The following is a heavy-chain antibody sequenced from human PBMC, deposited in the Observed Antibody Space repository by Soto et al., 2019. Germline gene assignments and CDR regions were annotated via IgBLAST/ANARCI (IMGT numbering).Heavy chain of an antibody. CDR2: MSYDGSKI. V-gene: IGHV3-30*18. Sequence: PGGCLRLCCEAAGLALGTYGMHWIRQGAGQGLEWVATMSYDGSKIYYRDSVRGRFSISRDDSKRTLYLQMNSLRAEDTAVYYCAKDRDPHYYSYLMHVWGQGTTVTVS. CDR1: GLALGTYG. D-gene: IGHD3-22*01. J-gene: IGHJ6*02. CDR3: AKDRDPHYYSYLMHV.